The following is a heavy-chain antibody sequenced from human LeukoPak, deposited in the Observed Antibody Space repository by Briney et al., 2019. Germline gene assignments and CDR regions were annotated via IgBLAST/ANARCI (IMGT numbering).Heavy chain of an antibody. V-gene: IGHV4-38-2*02. CDR1: AYSITSGYY. CDR3: AHASVPGAFDY. J-gene: IGHJ4*02. Sequence: SETLSLTCTVSAYSITSGYYWGWIRQPPGKGLEWIGTIYHSGSTYYNPSLKSRVTISVDTSKNQFSLKLSSVTAADTAVYFCAHASVPGAFDYWGQGTLVTVSS. D-gene: IGHD6-19*01. CDR2: IYHSGST.